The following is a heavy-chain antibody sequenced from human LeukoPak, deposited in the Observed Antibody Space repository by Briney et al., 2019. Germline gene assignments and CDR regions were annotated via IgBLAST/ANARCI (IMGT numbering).Heavy chain of an antibody. J-gene: IGHJ5*02. D-gene: IGHD2/OR15-2a*01. CDR3: ASGLLLFAPGGS. CDR1: GAIFSVFA. V-gene: IGHV3-30*01. CDR2: ISGDGSET. Sequence: GGPLRLSCAASGAIFSVFALHWVRQAPGKGLEWVAVISGDGSETYYADSVKGRITISRDNSKNTLFLQMNSLRPEDTAVYYCASGLLLFAPGGSWGQGTLVTVSS.